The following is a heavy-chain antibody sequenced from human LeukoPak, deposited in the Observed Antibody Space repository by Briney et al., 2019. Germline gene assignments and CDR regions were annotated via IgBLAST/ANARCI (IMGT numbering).Heavy chain of an antibody. Sequence: PGRSLRLSCAASGFTFSSYAMHWVRQAPDKGLEWVAVISYDGSNKYYADSVKGRFTISRDNSKNTLYLQMNSLRAEDTAVYYCARATLLYWYFDLWGRGTLVTVSS. CDR1: GFTFSSYA. V-gene: IGHV3-30-3*01. J-gene: IGHJ2*01. CDR2: ISYDGSNK. D-gene: IGHD2/OR15-2a*01. CDR3: ARATLLYWYFDL.